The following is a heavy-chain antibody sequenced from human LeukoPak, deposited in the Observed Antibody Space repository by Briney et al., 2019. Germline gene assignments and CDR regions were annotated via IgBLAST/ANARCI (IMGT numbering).Heavy chain of an antibody. J-gene: IGHJ4*02. CDR3: VRGTGY. V-gene: IGHV3-64D*06. Sequence: GGSLRLSCSVSGVTFSTYVMHWVRQAPGKGLEYVSAISSNGDNTYYADSVKGRFTISRDNSKNTLYLQMSSLRADDTAVYYCVRGTGYWGQGPLVTVSS. CDR2: ISSNGDNT. CDR1: GVTFSTYV.